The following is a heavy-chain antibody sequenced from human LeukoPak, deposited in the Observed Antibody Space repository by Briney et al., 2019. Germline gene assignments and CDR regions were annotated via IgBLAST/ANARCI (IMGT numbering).Heavy chain of an antibody. D-gene: IGHD6-6*01. J-gene: IGHJ4*02. V-gene: IGHV1-8*01. CDR3: ARAIGRSSSTGSGY. CDR2: MNPNSGNT. Sequence: ASVKVSCKASGYTLTSYDINWVRQATGQGLEWMGWMNPNSGNTGYAQKFQGRVTMTRNTSISTACMELSSLRSEDTAVYYCARAIGRSSSTGSGYWGQGTLVTVSS. CDR1: GYTLTSYD.